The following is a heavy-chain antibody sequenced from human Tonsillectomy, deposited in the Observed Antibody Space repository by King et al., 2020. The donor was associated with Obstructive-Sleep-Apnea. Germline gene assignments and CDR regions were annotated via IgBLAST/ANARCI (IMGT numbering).Heavy chain of an antibody. V-gene: IGHV3-49*03. CDR2: IRSKAFGGTT. D-gene: IGHD6-19*01. J-gene: IGHJ6*02. CDR1: GFIFGDCA. CDR3: TRVKRAVAAICFVRYYGMDV. Sequence: EVQLVESGGGLVQPGRSLRLSCTASGFIFGDCAMSWFRQAPGKGLEGVGFIRSKAFGGTTEYAASVEGRFTISRDDSKSIAYLEMNSMKTEDTAVYYCTRVKRAVAAICFVRYYGMDVWGQGTTVTVSS.